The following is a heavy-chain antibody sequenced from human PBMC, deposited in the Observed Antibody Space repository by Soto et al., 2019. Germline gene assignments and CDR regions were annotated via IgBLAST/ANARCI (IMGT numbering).Heavy chain of an antibody. CDR1: GGSISSGGYY. V-gene: IGHV4-31*03. D-gene: IGHD3-16*01. CDR3: ARVFRGGYFDY. J-gene: IGHJ4*02. Sequence: SETLSLTCTVSGGSISSGGYYWSWIRQHPGKGLEWIGYIYYSGSTYYNPSLKSRVTISVDTSKNQFSLKLSSVTAADTAVYYCARVFRGGYFDYWGRGTLVTVSS. CDR2: IYYSGST.